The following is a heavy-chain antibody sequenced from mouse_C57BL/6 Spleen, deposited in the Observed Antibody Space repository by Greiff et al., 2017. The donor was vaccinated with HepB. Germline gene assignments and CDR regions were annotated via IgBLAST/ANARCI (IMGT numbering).Heavy chain of an antibody. CDR2: IYPGSGST. CDR1: GYTFTSYW. J-gene: IGHJ2*01. V-gene: IGHV1-55*01. CDR3: ARFPFYDYDEGDY. D-gene: IGHD2-4*01. Sequence: VKLQQPGAELVKPGASVKMSCKASGYTFTSYWITWVKQRPGQGLEWIGDIYPGSGSTNYNEKFKSKATLTVDTSSSTAYMQLSSLTSEDSAVYYCARFPFYDYDEGDYWGQGTTLTVSS.